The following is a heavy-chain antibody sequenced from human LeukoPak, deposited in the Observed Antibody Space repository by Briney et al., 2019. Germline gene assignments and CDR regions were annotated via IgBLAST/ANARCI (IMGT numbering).Heavy chain of an antibody. D-gene: IGHD3-3*01. CDR3: AGVTIFGVVPDAFDI. Sequence: GGSLRLSCVASGFTFSSYAMSWVRQAPGKGLEWVSAISGSGGSTYYADSVKGRFTISRDNSKNTLYLQMNSLRAEDTAVYYCAGVTIFGVVPDAFDIWGQGTMVTVSS. CDR2: ISGSGGST. V-gene: IGHV3-23*01. CDR1: GFTFSSYA. J-gene: IGHJ3*02.